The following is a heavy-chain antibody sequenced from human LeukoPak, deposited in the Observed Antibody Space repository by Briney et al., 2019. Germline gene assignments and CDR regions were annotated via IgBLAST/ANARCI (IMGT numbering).Heavy chain of an antibody. CDR2: ISAYNGNT. Sequence: VASVKVSCTASGYTFTSYGISWVRQAPGQGLEWMGWISAYNGNTNYAQKLQGRVTMTTDTSTSTAYMELRSLRSGDTAVYYCARGYCSGGSCYFPAYYFDYWGQGTLVTVSS. J-gene: IGHJ4*02. V-gene: IGHV1-18*01. CDR3: ARGYCSGGSCYFPAYYFDY. D-gene: IGHD2-15*01. CDR1: GYTFTSYG.